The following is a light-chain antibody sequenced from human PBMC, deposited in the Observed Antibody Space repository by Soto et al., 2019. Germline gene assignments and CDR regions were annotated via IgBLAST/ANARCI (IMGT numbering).Light chain of an antibody. Sequence: IVLTQSPAIMSLSPGESATLSCRASQSVSRYLAWYQQKPGQAPRLLIYDASNRATGIPARFSGSGSGTDFTLTISSLEPEDFAVYYCQQRSSWPITFGQGTRLEIK. CDR1: QSVSRY. CDR2: DAS. V-gene: IGKV3-11*01. CDR3: QQRSSWPIT. J-gene: IGKJ5*01.